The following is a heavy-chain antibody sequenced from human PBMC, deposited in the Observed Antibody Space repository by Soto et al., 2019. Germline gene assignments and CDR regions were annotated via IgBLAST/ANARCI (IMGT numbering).Heavy chain of an antibody. CDR3: ARDNRHYFGSGSYPFDY. Sequence: QVQLVESGGGVVQPGRSLRLSCGASGFTFSNYAMHWVRQAPGKGLEWVAVIWSDGTKKYYADSVKGRFTTSRDNSENTLYLQMNSLRAEDTAVYFCARDNRHYFGSGSYPFDYWGQGTLVTVSS. CDR1: GFTFSNYA. J-gene: IGHJ4*02. D-gene: IGHD3-10*01. V-gene: IGHV3-33*08. CDR2: IWSDGTKK.